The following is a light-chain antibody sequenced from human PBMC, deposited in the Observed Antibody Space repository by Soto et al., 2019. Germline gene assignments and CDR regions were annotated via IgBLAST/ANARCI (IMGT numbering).Light chain of an antibody. CDR1: SSDVGGYNY. CDR2: EVS. V-gene: IGLV2-14*01. CDR3: SSYTTSSTLV. J-gene: IGLJ3*02. Sequence: QPALTQPASVSGSPGQSITISCTGTSSDVGGYNYVSWYQQHPGKAPKVMIYEVSNRPSGVSNRFSGSKSGNTASLTISGLQAEDEADYYCSSYTTSSTLVFGGGTKVTVL.